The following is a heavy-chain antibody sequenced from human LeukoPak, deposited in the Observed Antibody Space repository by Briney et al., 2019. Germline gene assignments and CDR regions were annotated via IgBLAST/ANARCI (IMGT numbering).Heavy chain of an antibody. J-gene: IGHJ4*02. D-gene: IGHD5-18*01. CDR3: AKQDTSMDYFDY. CDR1: GFTFSSYA. V-gene: IGHV3-23*01. Sequence: PGGSLRLSRVASGFTFSSYALSWVRQAPGKGLDCVSVISGSDGYTYYADSVKGRFTISRDNSKNTLYLQMNSLRAEDTAIYYCAKQDTSMDYFDYWGRGTLVSVSS. CDR2: ISGSDGYT.